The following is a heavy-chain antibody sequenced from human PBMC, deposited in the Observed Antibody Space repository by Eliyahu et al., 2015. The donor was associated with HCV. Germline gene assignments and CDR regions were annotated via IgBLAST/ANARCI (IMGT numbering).Heavy chain of an antibody. D-gene: IGHD6-13*01. V-gene: IGHV2-5*01. J-gene: IGHJ4*02. CDR2: IFWNDDK. Sequence: QITLKESGPSLLKPTQTLTLTCTVSGFSLSTPGEGVGWVRQPPEKALDWLALIFWNDDKRFKSSLTNRLTITRDTSTNQVVLTLTNVDPVDTATYYCVHRRIASSGTGFFDSWGLGTLVTVSS. CDR3: VHRRIASSGTGFFDS. CDR1: GFSLSTPGEG.